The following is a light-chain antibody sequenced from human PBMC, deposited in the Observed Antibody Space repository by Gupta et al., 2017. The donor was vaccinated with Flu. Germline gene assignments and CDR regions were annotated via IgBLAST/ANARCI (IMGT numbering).Light chain of an antibody. V-gene: IGKV3-15*01. CDR1: LNLYGN. CDR3: QQYHTWPFS. Sequence: PATLSVSAGERVTVSCRASLNLYGNLAWYQQKPGQAPRLLMSGPTTRASGVPARFSGSGSGTEFTLTITSLQSEDSAVYYCQQYHTWPFSFGHGTKVEIK. J-gene: IGKJ2*03. CDR2: GPT.